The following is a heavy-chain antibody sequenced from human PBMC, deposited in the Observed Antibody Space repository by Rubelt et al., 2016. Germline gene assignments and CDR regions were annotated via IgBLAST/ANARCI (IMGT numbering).Heavy chain of an antibody. D-gene: IGHD6-19*01. CDR2: FNAGNGNT. CDR1: GYTFTSYA. CDR3: ARVIWGSGWSNNWFDP. V-gene: IGHV1-3*01. Sequence: QVQLVQSGAEVKKPGASVKVSCKASGYTFTSYAMHWVRQAPGQRLEWMGWFNAGNGNTKYSQKFRGRVTITRDTSASTAYMELSSLRSEDTAVYYCARVIWGSGWSNNWFDPWGQGTLVTVSS. J-gene: IGHJ5*02.